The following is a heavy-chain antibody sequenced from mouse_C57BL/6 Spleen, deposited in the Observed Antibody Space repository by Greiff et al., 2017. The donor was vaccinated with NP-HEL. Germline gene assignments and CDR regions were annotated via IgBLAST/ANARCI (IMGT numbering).Heavy chain of an antibody. CDR3: TPYYYGSSYGPY. CDR2: IDPENGDT. D-gene: IGHD1-1*01. CDR1: GFNIKDDY. Sequence: VQLQQSGAELVRPGASVKLSCTASGFNIKDDYMHWVKQRPEQGLEWIGWIDPENGDTEYASKFQGKATITADTSSNTAYLQLSSLTSEDTAVYYCTPYYYGSSYGPYWGQGTLVTVSA. J-gene: IGHJ3*01. V-gene: IGHV14-4*01.